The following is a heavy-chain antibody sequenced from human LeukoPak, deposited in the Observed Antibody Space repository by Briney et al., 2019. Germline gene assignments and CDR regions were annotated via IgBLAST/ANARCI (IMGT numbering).Heavy chain of an antibody. Sequence: WASVKVSCKTSGNSISNYAVSWVRQAPGHGFEWMGGIIPIFGTADYAQKFQGRVTITADQSTSTTYMALSSLKSEDTATYYCTTRACHAGGCSSSFYYYYGLHFWGQGTTVSVSS. CDR2: IIPIFGTA. D-gene: IGHD3-16*01. CDR1: GNSISNYA. CDR3: TTRACHAGGCSSSFYYYYGLHF. V-gene: IGHV1-69*13. J-gene: IGHJ6*02.